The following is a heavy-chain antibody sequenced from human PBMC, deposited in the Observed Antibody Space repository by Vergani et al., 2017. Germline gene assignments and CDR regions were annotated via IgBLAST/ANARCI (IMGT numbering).Heavy chain of an antibody. CDR3: ARVPTIVVVTAIPWYFDL. J-gene: IGHJ2*01. CDR2: INHSGST. Sequence: QVQLPQWGAGLLKPSETLSLTCAVYGGSFSGYYWRWIRQPPGKGLEWIGEINHSGSTNYNPTLKSRVTISVDTSKNQFSLKLSSVTAADTAVYYCARVPTIVVVTAIPWYFDLWGRGTLVTVSS. CDR1: GGSFSGYY. D-gene: IGHD2-21*02. V-gene: IGHV4-34*01.